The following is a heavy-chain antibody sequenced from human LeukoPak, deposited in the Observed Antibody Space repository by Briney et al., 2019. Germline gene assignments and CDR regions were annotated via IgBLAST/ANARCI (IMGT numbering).Heavy chain of an antibody. V-gene: IGHV3-23*01. CDR1: GFTFSNYA. D-gene: IGHD3-3*01. CDR3: AKGYDFWSGMGDNYYYYYMDV. Sequence: GGSLRLSCAASGFTFSNYAMSWVRQAPGKGLEWVAATSGGGYSSYYADSVKGRFTISRDNSKNTLYLQVNSLRADDTAVYYCAKGYDFWSGMGDNYYYYYMDVWGKGTTVTVSS. J-gene: IGHJ6*03. CDR2: TSGGGYSS.